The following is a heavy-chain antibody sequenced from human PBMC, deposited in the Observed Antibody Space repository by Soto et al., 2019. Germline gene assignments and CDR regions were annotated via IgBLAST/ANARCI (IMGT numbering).Heavy chain of an antibody. V-gene: IGHV3-64*01. CDR2: ISGNGGST. CDR1: GFTFSSYA. Sequence: EVQLVGSGGGLVQPGGSLRLSCAASGFTFSSYAMHWVRQAPGKGLEYVSAISGNGGSTYYANSVKGRFTISRDNSKNTLYLQMGSLRAEDMAVYYCARRTPGWYFDLWGRGTLVTVSS. J-gene: IGHJ2*01. CDR3: ARRTPGWYFDL.